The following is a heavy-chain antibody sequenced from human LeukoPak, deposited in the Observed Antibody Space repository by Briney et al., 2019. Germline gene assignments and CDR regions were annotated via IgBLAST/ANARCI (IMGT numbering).Heavy chain of an antibody. CDR2: ISAYNGNT. CDR1: GGTFSSYA. Sequence: GASVKVSCKASGGTFSSYAISWVRQAPGQGLEWMGWISAYNGNTNYAQKLQGRVTMTTDTSTSTAYMELRSLRSDDTAVYYCARSPYCSGGSCFTNWFDPWGQGTLVTVSS. V-gene: IGHV1-18*01. J-gene: IGHJ5*02. CDR3: ARSPYCSGGSCFTNWFDP. D-gene: IGHD2-15*01.